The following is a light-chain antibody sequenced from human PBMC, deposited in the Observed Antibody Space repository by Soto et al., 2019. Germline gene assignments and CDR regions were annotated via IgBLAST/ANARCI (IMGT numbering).Light chain of an antibody. CDR3: QQYDSYSPLT. J-gene: IGKJ4*01. V-gene: IGKV1-5*01. CDR2: DAS. Sequence: DIQMTQSPSPLSASVGDRVTITCRASQTISTYLNWYQQKPGKAPKLLIYDASRLESGVPSRFSGRGSGTEFTLTISSLQPDDFATYYCQQYDSYSPLTFGGGTKVDI. CDR1: QTISTY.